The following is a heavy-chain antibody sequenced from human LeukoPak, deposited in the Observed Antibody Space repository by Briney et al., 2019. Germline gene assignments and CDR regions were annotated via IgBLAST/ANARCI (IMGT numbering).Heavy chain of an antibody. D-gene: IGHD1-26*01. CDR3: TRLEYSGSYAYFQH. CDR1: GFTFSSYA. Sequence: GGSLRLSCAASGFTFSSYAMNWVRQAPGKGLEWVSVISSSGGTTYYSDSVKGRFIISRDNSKNTLYLQMNSLKTEDTAVYYCTRLEYSGSYAYFQHWGQGTLVTVSS. CDR2: ISSSGGTT. V-gene: IGHV3-23*01. J-gene: IGHJ1*01.